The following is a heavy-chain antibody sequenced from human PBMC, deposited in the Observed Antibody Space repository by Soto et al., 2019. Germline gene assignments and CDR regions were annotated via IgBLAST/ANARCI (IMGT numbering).Heavy chain of an antibody. CDR2: IYYSGST. CDR3: VRSQTTVTSYDY. Sequence: PSETLSLTCTVSGGSISSGGYYWSWTRQHPGKGLEWIGYIYYSGSTYYNPSLKSRVTISVDTSKNQFSLKLSSVTAADTAVYYCVRSQTTVTSYDYWGQGALVTVSS. J-gene: IGHJ4*02. D-gene: IGHD4-17*01. CDR1: GGSISSGGYY. V-gene: IGHV4-31*03.